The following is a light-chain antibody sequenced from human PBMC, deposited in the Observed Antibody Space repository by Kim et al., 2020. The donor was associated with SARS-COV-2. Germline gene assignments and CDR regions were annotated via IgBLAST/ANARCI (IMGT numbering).Light chain of an antibody. J-gene: IGKJ1*01. Sequence: ENVLTQSPGTLSLSPGERATLSCRASQSVSSNFLAWYQQKAGQAPRLLIYSASSRASGIPDRFSGSGSGTDFTLTISTLEPEDFALYYCQQYATPPGTFGQGTKVDIK. V-gene: IGKV3-20*01. CDR3: QQYATPPGT. CDR2: SAS. CDR1: QSVSSNF.